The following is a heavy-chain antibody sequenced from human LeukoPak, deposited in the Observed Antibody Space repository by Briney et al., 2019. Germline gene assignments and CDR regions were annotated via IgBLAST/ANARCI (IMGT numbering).Heavy chain of an antibody. CDR2: ISSSSSYI. CDR3: ARNSQQQWLVSGGYDY. J-gene: IGHJ4*02. CDR1: GFTFSNYW. V-gene: IGHV3-21*01. D-gene: IGHD6-19*01. Sequence: PGGSLRLSCAASGFTFSNYWMHWVRQAPGKGLEWVSSISSSSSYIYYADSVKGRFTISRDNAKNSLYLQMNSLRAEDTAVYYCARNSQQQWLVSGGYDYWGQGTLVTVSS.